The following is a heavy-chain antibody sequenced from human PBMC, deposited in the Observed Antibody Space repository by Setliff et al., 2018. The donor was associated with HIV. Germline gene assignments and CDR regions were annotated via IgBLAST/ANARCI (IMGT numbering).Heavy chain of an antibody. Sequence: SETLSLTCTVSGASIISHYYSWIRQPPGKGLEWIGYIYNRDFTTYNPSLKSRLTISMDTSKNQFSLRLSSVTAADTAVYYCARVRSGSSRGFLDYWGLGTLVTV. V-gene: IGHV4-4*09. CDR3: ARVRSGSSRGFLDY. CDR1: GASIISHY. CDR2: IYNRDFT. D-gene: IGHD6-25*01. J-gene: IGHJ4*02.